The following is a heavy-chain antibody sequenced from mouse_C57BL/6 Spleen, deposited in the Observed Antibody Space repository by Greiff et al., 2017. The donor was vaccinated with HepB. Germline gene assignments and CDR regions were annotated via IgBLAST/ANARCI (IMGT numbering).Heavy chain of an antibody. J-gene: IGHJ3*01. Sequence: VQLQQSGAELARPGASVKMSCKASGYTFTSYTMHWVKQRPGQGLEWIGYINPSSGYTKYNQKFKDKATLTADKSSSTAYMQLSSLTSEDSAVYYCARVSFGAWFAYWGQGTLVTVSA. V-gene: IGHV1-4*01. CDR2: INPSSGYT. CDR1: GYTFTSYT. CDR3: ARVSFGAWFAY. D-gene: IGHD6-2*01.